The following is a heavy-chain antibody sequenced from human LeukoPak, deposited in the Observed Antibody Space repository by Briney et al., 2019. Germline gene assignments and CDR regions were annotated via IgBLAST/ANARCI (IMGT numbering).Heavy chain of an antibody. V-gene: IGHV3-23*01. CDR3: AKDQRVYSHYFDY. Sequence: PGGSLRLSCAASGFTFSSYAMSWVRQAPGKRLEWVSAISGSGDSTYYADSVKGRFTISRDNSKNTLYLQMNSLRAEDTAVYYCAKDQRVYSHYFDYWGQGTLVTVSS. CDR2: ISGSGDST. D-gene: IGHD1-26*01. J-gene: IGHJ4*02. CDR1: GFTFSSYA.